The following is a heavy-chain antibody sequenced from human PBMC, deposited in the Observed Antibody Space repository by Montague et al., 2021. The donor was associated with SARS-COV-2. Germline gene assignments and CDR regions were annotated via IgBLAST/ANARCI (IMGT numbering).Heavy chain of an antibody. CDR3: ARGLGRIEDV. Sequence: SETLSLTCAVYGGSFSAYYWSWIRQPPGKGLEWIGEINHSGSTNYNPSLKSRVTISVDTSKNQFSLKLSSATAADTAVYYCARGLGRIEDVWGQGTTVTVSS. CDR2: INHSGST. D-gene: IGHD3-16*01. CDR1: GGSFSAYY. V-gene: IGHV4-34*01. J-gene: IGHJ6*02.